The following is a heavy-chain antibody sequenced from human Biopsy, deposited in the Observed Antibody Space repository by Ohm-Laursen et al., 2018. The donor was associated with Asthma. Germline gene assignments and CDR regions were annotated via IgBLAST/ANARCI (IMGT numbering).Heavy chain of an antibody. CDR3: ARGQKSPGDRWFDP. CDR1: GFTFMGYH. J-gene: IGHJ5*02. V-gene: IGHV1-2*06. CDR2: INPNGGGT. Sequence: ASSVKVSCKASGFTFMGYHIFWMRQAPGQGLEWMGRINPNGGGTHYAQKFQGRVTFSRDTSLSTAYMGLSALTSDDTAVYYCARGQKSPGDRWFDPWGQGTLVTVSS. D-gene: IGHD7-27*01.